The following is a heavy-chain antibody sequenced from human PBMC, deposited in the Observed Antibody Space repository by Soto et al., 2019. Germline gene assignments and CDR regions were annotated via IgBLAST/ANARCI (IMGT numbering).Heavy chain of an antibody. CDR1: GGSISSCGYY. V-gene: IGHV4-31*03. D-gene: IGHD6-13*01. J-gene: IGHJ5*02. Sequence: SETLSLTCTVSGGSISSCGYYWSWIRQHPGNGLEWIGYIYYSGSTYYNPSLKSRVTISVETSKTQFSLKVSSVTAADTAVYYCARGPNSSSWYWFEPWGQGPLVTVSP. CDR3: ARGPNSSSWYWFEP. CDR2: IYYSGST.